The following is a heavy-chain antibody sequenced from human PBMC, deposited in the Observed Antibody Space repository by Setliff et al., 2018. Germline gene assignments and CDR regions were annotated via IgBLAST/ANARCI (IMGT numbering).Heavy chain of an antibody. CDR2: MNPNSGNT. Sequence: ASVKVSCKASGYTFTSYDINWVRQATGQGLEWMGWMNPNSGNTGYAQKFQGRVTMTRNASISTAYMELSSLRSEDTAVYYCARGPGYCSSTSCYDPDYYYYYMD. D-gene: IGHD2-2*01. CDR3: ARGPGYCSSTSCYDPDYYYYYMD. J-gene: IGHJ6*03. CDR1: GYTFTSYD. V-gene: IGHV1-8*02.